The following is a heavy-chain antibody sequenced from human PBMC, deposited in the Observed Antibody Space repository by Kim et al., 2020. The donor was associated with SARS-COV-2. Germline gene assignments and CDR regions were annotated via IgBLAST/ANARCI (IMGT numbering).Heavy chain of an antibody. Sequence: GGSLRLSCAASGFTVSSNYMSWVRQAPGKGLEWVSIIYSGGSTYYEESVKGRFTISRDDSKNTLYLQMNSRRAEDTAVYYCGNIDLWERGQDHWGQGAPV. J-gene: IGHJ4*02. V-gene: IGHV3-66*01. D-gene: IGHD1-26*01. CDR2: IYSGGST. CDR1: GFTVSSNY. CDR3: GNIDLWERGQDH.